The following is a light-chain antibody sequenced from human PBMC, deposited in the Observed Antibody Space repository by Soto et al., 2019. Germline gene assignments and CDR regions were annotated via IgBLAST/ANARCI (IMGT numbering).Light chain of an antibody. CDR3: GSHANNNV. CDR2: EVT. V-gene: IGLV2-14*01. J-gene: IGLJ1*01. CDR1: NSDVGAYNY. Sequence: QSALTQPASVSGSPGQSLTISCTGTNSDVGAYNYVSWYQHHPGKAPKLIIHEVTNRPSGVSIRFSGSKSGNTASLTISGLQAEDEGDYYCGSHANNNVFGTGTKLTVL.